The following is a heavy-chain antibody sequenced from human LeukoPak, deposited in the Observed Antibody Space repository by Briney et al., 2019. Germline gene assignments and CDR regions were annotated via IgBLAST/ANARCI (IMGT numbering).Heavy chain of an antibody. J-gene: IGHJ5*02. CDR3: SRGPRFDP. V-gene: IGHV1-8*01. Sequence: ASVKVSCKTSGYSLNIYEINWVRQATGQGLEWMGWVNPNSGDTDYAQKFQGRLTMSRNTSISTAYMELSGLRLEDTAVYYCSRGPRFDPWGQGTQVTVSS. CDR2: VNPNSGDT. CDR1: GYSLNIYE.